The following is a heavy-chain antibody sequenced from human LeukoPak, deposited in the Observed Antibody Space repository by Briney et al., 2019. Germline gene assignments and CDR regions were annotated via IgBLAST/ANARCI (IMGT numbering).Heavy chain of an antibody. Sequence: TGGSLRLACAASGFTFSSYGMHWVRQAPGKGLEWVALIRYDGSNEYYADSVKGRFTISRDNSKDTLYLQMTSLRAEDTAVYYCARDWMATIGLEYSGQGTLVTVSS. CDR3: ARDWMATIGLEY. D-gene: IGHD5-12*01. CDR1: GFTFSSYG. V-gene: IGHV3-30*02. J-gene: IGHJ4*02. CDR2: IRYDGSNE.